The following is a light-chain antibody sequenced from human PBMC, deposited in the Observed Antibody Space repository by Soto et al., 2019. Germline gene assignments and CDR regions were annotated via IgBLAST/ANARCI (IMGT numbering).Light chain of an antibody. V-gene: IGKV3-20*01. Sequence: EIVLTQSPGTLSLSPGERATLSCRASQSVSSSYLAWYQQKPGQAPRPLIYGASSRSIGIPDRFSGSGSVTDFTLTISRLEPEDFAVYYCQQYGSSPWTFGHGTKVEIK. CDR2: GAS. J-gene: IGKJ1*01. CDR3: QQYGSSPWT. CDR1: QSVSSSY.